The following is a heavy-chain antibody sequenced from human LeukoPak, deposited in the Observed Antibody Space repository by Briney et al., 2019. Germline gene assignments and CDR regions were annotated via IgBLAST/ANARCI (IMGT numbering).Heavy chain of an antibody. V-gene: IGHV4-59*01. CDR1: GGSISSYY. D-gene: IGHD3-10*01. J-gene: IGHJ3*02. Sequence: SETLSLTCTVSGGSISSYYWSWIRQPPGKGLEWIGYIYYSGSTNYNPSLKSRVTISVDTSKNQFSLKLSSATAADTAVYYCARDPGRFGELSAFDIWGQGTMVTVSS. CDR2: IYYSGST. CDR3: ARDPGRFGELSAFDI.